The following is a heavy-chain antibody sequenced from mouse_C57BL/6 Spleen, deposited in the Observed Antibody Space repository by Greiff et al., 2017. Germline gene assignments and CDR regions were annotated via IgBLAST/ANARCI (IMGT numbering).Heavy chain of an antibody. D-gene: IGHD2-4*01. CDR3: ARGDDYGGAWFAY. V-gene: IGHV1-80*01. J-gene: IGHJ3*01. CDR2: IYPGDGDT. Sequence: QVQLKQSGAELVKPGASVKISCKASGYAFRSYWMNWVKQRPGKGLEWIGQIYPGDGDTNYNGKFKGKATLTADKSSSTAYMQLSSLTSEDSAVYFCARGDDYGGAWFAYWGQGTLVTVSA. CDR1: GYAFRSYW.